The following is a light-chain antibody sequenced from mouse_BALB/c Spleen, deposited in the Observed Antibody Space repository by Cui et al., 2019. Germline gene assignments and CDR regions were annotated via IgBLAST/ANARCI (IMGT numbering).Light chain of an antibody. Sequence: QIVLTQSPAIITASPGVKFTMTCSASSSVSYMYWYQQKPGSSPRLLIYDTSNLASGVPVRFSGSGSGTSYSLTISRMEAEDAATYYCQQWSSYPRTFGGGTKLEIK. CDR2: DTS. CDR3: QQWSSYPRT. J-gene: IGKJ1*01. CDR1: SSVSY. V-gene: IGKV4-55*01.